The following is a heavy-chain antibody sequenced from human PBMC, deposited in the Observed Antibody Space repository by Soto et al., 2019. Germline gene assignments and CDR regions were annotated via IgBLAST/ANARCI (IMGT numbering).Heavy chain of an antibody. J-gene: IGHJ5*02. D-gene: IGHD6-6*01. CDR2: INHSGST. V-gene: IGHV4-34*01. CDR1: GGSFSGYY. CDR3: AGGVQREQLVGGYWFDP. Sequence: SETLSLTCAVYGGSFSGYYWSWIRQPPGKGLEWIGEINHSGSTNYNPSLKSRVTISVDTSKNQFSLKLSSVTAADTAVYYCAGGVQREQLVGGYWFDPWGQGTLVTVSS.